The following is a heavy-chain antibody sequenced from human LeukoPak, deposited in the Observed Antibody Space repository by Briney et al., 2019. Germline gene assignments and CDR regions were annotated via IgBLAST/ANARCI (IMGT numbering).Heavy chain of an antibody. J-gene: IGHJ5*02. CDR1: GFTFSSYA. Sequence: GGSLRLSCAASGFTFSSYAMSWVRQAPGKGLEWVAFIRYDGSNKYYADSVKGRFTISRDNSKNTLYLQMNSPRPEDTAVYYCAGVEGGDWFDPWGQGTLVTVSS. D-gene: IGHD3-16*01. CDR3: AGVEGGDWFDP. CDR2: IRYDGSNK. V-gene: IGHV3-30*02.